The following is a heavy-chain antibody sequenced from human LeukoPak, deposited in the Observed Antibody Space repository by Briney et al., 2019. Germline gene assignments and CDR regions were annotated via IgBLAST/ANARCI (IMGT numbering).Heavy chain of an antibody. CDR1: GFTFSSYS. CDR2: ISSSSSYI. V-gene: IGHV3-21*01. Sequence: GGSLRLSCVASGFTFSSYSMNWVRQAPGKGLEWVSLISSSSSYIYYADSVKGRFTIPRDNAKKSLYLQMNSLRAEDTAVYYCARGHTALDYWGQGTLVTVSS. CDR3: ARGHTALDY. J-gene: IGHJ4*02. D-gene: IGHD5-18*01.